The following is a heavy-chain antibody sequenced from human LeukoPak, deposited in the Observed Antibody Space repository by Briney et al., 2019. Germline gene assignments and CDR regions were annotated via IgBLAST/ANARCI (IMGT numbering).Heavy chain of an antibody. J-gene: IGHJ4*02. CDR1: GGSISSSSYY. CDR2: IYYSGST. Sequence: PSETLSLTCTVSGGSISSSSYYWGWIRQPPGKGLEWIGYIYYSGSTYYNPSLKSRVTISVDTSKNQFSLKLSSVTAADTAVYYCARGGSNWELACLDYWGQGTLVTVSS. D-gene: IGHD7-27*01. CDR3: ARGGSNWELACLDY. V-gene: IGHV4-30-4*08.